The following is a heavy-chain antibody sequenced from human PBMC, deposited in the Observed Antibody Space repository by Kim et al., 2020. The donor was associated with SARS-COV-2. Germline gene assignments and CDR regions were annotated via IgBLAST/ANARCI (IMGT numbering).Heavy chain of an antibody. D-gene: IGHD2-2*02. CDR2: ISSSSSTI. Sequence: GGSLRLSCAASGFTFSSYSMNWVRQAPGKGLEWVSYISSSSSTIYYADSVKGRFTISRDNAKNSLYLQMNSLRDEDTAVYYCARNPRCSSTSCYIAYFDYWGQGTLVTVSS. CDR3: ARNPRCSSTSCYIAYFDY. J-gene: IGHJ4*02. CDR1: GFTFSSYS. V-gene: IGHV3-48*02.